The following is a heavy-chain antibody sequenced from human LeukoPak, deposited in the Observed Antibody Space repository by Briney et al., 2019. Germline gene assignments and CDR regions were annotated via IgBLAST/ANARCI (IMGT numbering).Heavy chain of an antibody. D-gene: IGHD5-12*01. V-gene: IGHV4-61*02. CDR1: GSSISSGSYY. CDR2: IYTSGST. J-gene: IGHJ4*02. Sequence: SQTLSLTCTVSGSSISSGSYYWSWIRQPAGKGLEWIGRIYTSGSTNYNPSLKSRVTISVDTSKNQFSLKLSSVAAADTAVYYCARANSGYDSGYPPHFDYCGQGTLVTVSS. CDR3: ARANSGYDSGYPPHFDY.